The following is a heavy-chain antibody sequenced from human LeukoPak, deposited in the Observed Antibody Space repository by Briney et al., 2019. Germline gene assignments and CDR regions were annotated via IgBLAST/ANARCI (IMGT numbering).Heavy chain of an antibody. J-gene: IGHJ4*02. V-gene: IGHV3-30-3*01. CDR1: GFTFSSYA. CDR3: AKDPSRASGSYPDY. D-gene: IGHD1-26*01. CDR2: ISYDGSNK. Sequence: GSLRLSCAASGFTFSSYAMHWVRQAPGKGLEWVAVISYDGSNKYYADSVKGRFTISRDNSKNTLYLQMNSLRAEDTAVYYCAKDPSRASGSYPDYWGQGTLVTVSS.